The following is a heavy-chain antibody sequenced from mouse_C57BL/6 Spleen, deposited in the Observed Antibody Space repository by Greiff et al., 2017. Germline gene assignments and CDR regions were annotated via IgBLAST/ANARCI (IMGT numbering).Heavy chain of an antibody. CDR3: ARSAAQGAMDY. V-gene: IGHV1-59*01. D-gene: IGHD3-2*02. CDR1: GYTFTSYW. Sequence: QVQLQQPGAELVRPGTSVQLSCKASGYTFTSYWMHWVKQRPGQGLEWIGVSDPSDSSTNYNQKFKGKATLTVDTSSSTAYMQRSSLTSEDSAVYCCARSAAQGAMDYWGQGTSVTVSS. CDR2: SDPSDSST. J-gene: IGHJ4*01.